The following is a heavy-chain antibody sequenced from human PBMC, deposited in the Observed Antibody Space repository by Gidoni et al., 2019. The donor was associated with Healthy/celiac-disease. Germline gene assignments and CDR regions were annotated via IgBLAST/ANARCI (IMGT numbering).Heavy chain of an antibody. CDR1: GFPFSDYY. V-gene: IGHV3-11*05. J-gene: IGHJ4*02. Sequence: QVQLVESGGGLVKPGGSLRLSCAASGFPFSDYYMSWIRQAPGKGLEWVSYISSSSSYTNYADSVKGRFTISRDNAKNSLYLQMNSLRAEDTAVYYCARVVGATEYFDYWGQGTLVTVSS. CDR3: ARVVGATEYFDY. D-gene: IGHD1-26*01. CDR2: ISSSSSYT.